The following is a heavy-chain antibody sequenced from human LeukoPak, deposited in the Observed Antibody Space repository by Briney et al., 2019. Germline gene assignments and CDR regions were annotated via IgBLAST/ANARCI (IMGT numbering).Heavy chain of an antibody. Sequence: ASVKVSCKTSGYTFSNYDINWVRQATGQGLEWMGWMNPNSGNSGYAQKFQGRVTMTEDTSTDTAYMELSGLRSEDTAVYYCATARSGSYSDGLNWFDPWGQGTLVTVSS. V-gene: IGHV1-8*01. J-gene: IGHJ5*02. CDR2: MNPNSGNS. CDR3: ATARSGSYSDGLNWFDP. CDR1: GYTFSNYD. D-gene: IGHD1-26*01.